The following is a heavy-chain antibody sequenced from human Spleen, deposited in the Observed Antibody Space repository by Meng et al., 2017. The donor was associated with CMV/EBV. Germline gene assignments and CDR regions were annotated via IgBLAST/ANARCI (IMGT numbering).Heavy chain of an antibody. Sequence: LRLSCTVSGGSISSGDYYWTWIRQPPVKGLEWIGYIYYSGTTNYNPSLKSRLTISVDTSKQQFSLKVTSVKSADTAVYYCARVFWNHQIYYGMDVWGQGTTVTVSS. CDR1: GGSISSGDYY. V-gene: IGHV4-30-4*08. CDR2: IYYSGTT. D-gene: IGHD1-14*01. J-gene: IGHJ6*02. CDR3: ARVFWNHQIYYGMDV.